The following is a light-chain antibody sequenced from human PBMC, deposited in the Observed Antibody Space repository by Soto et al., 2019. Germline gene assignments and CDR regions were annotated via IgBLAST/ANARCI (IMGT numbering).Light chain of an antibody. CDR1: SSDVGGYNY. J-gene: IGLJ2*01. Sequence: QSVLTQPASVSGSPGQSITISCTGTSSDVGGYNYVSWYQKHPGKAPKLMIYDVSNRPSGVSNRFSGSKSGNTASLTISGVQAEDEADYYSSSYTSSSTHVVFGGGTKLTVL. CDR3: SSYTSSSTHVV. V-gene: IGLV2-14*01. CDR2: DVS.